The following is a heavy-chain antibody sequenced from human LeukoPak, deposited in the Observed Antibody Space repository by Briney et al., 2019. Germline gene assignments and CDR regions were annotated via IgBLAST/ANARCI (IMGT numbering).Heavy chain of an antibody. J-gene: IGHJ6*03. D-gene: IGHD1-26*01. Sequence: SVKVSCKASGGTFSSYAISWVRQAPGQGLEWMGGIITIFGTANYAQKFQGRVTITTDESTSTAYMELSSLRSEDTAVYYCARYTSYYMDVWGKGTTVTVSS. V-gene: IGHV1-69*05. CDR1: GGTFSSYA. CDR3: ARYTSYYMDV. CDR2: IITIFGTA.